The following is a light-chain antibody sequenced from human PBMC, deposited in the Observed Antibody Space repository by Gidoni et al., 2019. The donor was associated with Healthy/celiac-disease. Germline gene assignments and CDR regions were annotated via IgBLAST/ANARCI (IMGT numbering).Light chain of an antibody. V-gene: IGKV3-11*01. CDR3: QQRSNWPGYT. J-gene: IGKJ2*01. Sequence: EIVLTQSPATLALSPGERATLSCRASQSVSSYLAWYQQKPGQAPRLLIYGASNRATGIPARFSGSGSGTDFTLTISSLEPEDFAVYYCQQRSNWPGYTFGQGTKQEIK. CDR2: GAS. CDR1: QSVSSY.